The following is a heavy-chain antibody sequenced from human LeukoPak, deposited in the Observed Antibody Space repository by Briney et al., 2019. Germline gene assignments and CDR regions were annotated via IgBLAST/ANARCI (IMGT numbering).Heavy chain of an antibody. CDR1: GYSINTGFY. CDR3: ARTVVAATPSLDY. CDR2: VYYTGST. J-gene: IGHJ4*02. D-gene: IGHD2-15*01. V-gene: IGHV4-38-2*01. Sequence: PSETLSLTCAVSGYSINTGFYWGWIRQPPGKGLEWIGSVYYTGSTYYNPSLKSRVTISVDTSNKYFSLKLSSVTAADTAVYYCARTVVAATPSLDYWGQGTLVTVSS.